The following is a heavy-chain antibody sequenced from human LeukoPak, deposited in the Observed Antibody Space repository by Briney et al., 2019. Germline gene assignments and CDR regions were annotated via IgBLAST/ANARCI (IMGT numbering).Heavy chain of an antibody. CDR3: ARTCSSTSCFDY. CDR1: GYTFTGYY. CDR2: INPNSGGT. J-gene: IGHJ4*02. D-gene: IGHD2-2*01. Sequence: ASVKVSCKASGYTFTGYYMHWVRQAPGQGPEWMGWINPNSGGTNYAQKFQGRVTMTRDTSISTAYMELSRLRSDDTAVYYCARTCSSTSCFDYWGQGTLVTVSS. V-gene: IGHV1-2*02.